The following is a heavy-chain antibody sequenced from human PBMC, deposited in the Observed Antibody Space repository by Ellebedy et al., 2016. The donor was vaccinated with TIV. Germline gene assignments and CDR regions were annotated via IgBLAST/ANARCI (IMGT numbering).Heavy chain of an antibody. CDR2: IHTGGDT. J-gene: IGHJ3*02. CDR3: ARRITGTYGDDALDI. CDR1: GFTVSYTY. D-gene: IGHD1-20*01. Sequence: GGSLRLSCAASGFTVSYTYMSWVRQAPGKGLEWVSVIHTGGDTYYADSVKGRFTISRDSSQNTLYPQMNSLRAEDTAVYYCARRITGTYGDDALDIWGQGTMVTVSS. V-gene: IGHV3-53*01.